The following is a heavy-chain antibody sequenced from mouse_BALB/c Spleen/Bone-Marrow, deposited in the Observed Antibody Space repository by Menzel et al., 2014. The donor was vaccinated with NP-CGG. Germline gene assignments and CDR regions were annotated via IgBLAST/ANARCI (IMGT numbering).Heavy chain of an antibody. CDR2: INPGSGGT. V-gene: IGHV1-54*01. CDR3: ARELLYGNYTDY. D-gene: IGHD2-1*01. CDR1: GYAFTDYL. Sequence: VQLQQSGAELVRPGTSVKVSCKASGYAFTDYLIEWVKQRPGQGLEWIGVINPGSGGTNYNEKFKGKATLTADKSSSTAYMQLSSLTSDDSAVYFCARELLYGNYTDYRGQGTTLTVSS. J-gene: IGHJ2*01.